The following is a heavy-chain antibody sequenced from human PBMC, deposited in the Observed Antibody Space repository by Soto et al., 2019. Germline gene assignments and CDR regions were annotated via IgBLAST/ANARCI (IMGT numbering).Heavy chain of an antibody. CDR2: MNPNSGKG. CDR1: GYTFGNND. CDR3: ARMATSGTLNWFDP. V-gene: IGHV1-8*01. J-gene: IGHJ5*02. Sequence: GASLKVSCKASGYTFGNNDISWVRQVTGQGLEWMGWMNPNSGKGGYAQKFQGRVTMTRDTSTSTAYMELSSLTSDDTAIYYCARMATSGTLNWFDPWGQGTLVTVSS.